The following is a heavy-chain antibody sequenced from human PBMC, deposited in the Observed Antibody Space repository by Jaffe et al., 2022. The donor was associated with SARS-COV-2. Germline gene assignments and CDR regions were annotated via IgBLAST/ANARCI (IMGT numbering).Heavy chain of an antibody. Sequence: EVQLVESGGGLVKPGGSLRLSCAASGFTFSSYSMNWVRQAPGKGLEWVSSISSSSSYIYYADSVKGRFTISRDNAKNSLYLQMNSLRAEDTAVYYCARGGIVVVPARYSGSDAFDIWGQGTMVTVSS. V-gene: IGHV3-21*01. D-gene: IGHD2-2*01. CDR1: GFTFSSYS. CDR3: ARGGIVVVPARYSGSDAFDI. J-gene: IGHJ3*02. CDR2: ISSSSSYI.